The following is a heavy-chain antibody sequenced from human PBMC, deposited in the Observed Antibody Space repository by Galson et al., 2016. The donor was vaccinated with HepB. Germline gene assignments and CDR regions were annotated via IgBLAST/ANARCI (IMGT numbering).Heavy chain of an antibody. CDR3: ARIGYYDTSGYYYLYWYFDL. D-gene: IGHD3-22*01. V-gene: IGHV3-74*01. J-gene: IGHJ2*01. CDR2: INIDGKTT. Sequence: SLRLSCAASGFTFSSYWMHWVRQAPGKGLMWVSHINIDGKTTNYADSVKGRFTISRDNSKNTLYVQMNSLRAEDTAVYYCARIGYYDTSGYYYLYWYFDLWGRGTPVTVSS. CDR1: GFTFSSYW.